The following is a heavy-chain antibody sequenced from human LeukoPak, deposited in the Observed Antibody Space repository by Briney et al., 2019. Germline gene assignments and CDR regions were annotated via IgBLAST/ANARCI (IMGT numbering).Heavy chain of an antibody. CDR1: GFTFSNYA. J-gene: IGHJ4*02. CDR3: ARGEQDMATMSIDY. V-gene: IGHV3-48*01. CDR2: SSSGSSTI. Sequence: GGSLRLSCAASGFTFSNYAMNWVRQAPEKGLEWVSYSSSGSSTIYYADSVKGRFTIFRDNAKDSLFLQMNSLRAEDTAVYYCARGEQDMATMSIDYWGQGTMVTVSS. D-gene: IGHD5-24*01.